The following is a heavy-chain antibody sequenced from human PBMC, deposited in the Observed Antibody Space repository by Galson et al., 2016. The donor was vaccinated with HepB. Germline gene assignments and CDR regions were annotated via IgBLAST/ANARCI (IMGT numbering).Heavy chain of an antibody. CDR2: IYKSGNT. Sequence: SETLSLTCTVSGGSISSSGYYWGWIRQPPGKGLEWIGSIYKSGNTYFNPSLKSRVIISVDTSNNQFSLKLSSVTAADTAMYYCARQGIYYDSSGYLYYFDSWGQGTLVPVSS. V-gene: IGHV4-39*01. CDR3: ARQGIYYDSSGYLYYFDS. CDR1: GGSISSSGYY. D-gene: IGHD3-22*01. J-gene: IGHJ4*02.